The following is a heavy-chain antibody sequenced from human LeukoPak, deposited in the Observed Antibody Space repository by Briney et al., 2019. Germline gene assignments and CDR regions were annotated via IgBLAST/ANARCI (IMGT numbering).Heavy chain of an antibody. J-gene: IGHJ6*03. CDR2: ISPYNGNI. Sequence: ASVKVSCKASGYTFTSYGISWVRQAPGQGLEWMGWISPYNGNINYAQEFQGRVSMTTDTSTSTAYMELRSLTSDDTAVYYCARATTVVTPGYYYYYMDVWGKGTTVTVSS. D-gene: IGHD4-23*01. CDR1: GYTFTSYG. CDR3: ARATTVVTPGYYYYYMDV. V-gene: IGHV1-18*01.